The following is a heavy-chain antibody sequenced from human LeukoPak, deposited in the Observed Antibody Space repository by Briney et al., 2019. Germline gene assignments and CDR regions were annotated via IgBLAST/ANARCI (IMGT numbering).Heavy chain of an antibody. V-gene: IGHV3-11*04. J-gene: IGHJ5*02. D-gene: IGHD1-26*01. CDR1: GFIFSDSY. CDR3: ACAPLGSTRP. Sequence: GGSLRLSCAASGFIFSDSYMSWIRQAPGKGLEWVSYISSSASTIYYADSVKGRFTISRDNAKNSLYLQMNSLRADDTAVYYCACAPLGSTRPWGQGTLVTVSS. CDR2: ISSSASTI.